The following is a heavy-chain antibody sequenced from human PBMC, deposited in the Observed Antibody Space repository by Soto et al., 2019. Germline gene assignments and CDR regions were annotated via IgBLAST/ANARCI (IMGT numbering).Heavy chain of an antibody. CDR3: AREGQLWSEFDY. Sequence: SETLSLTCTVSGGSISSYYWSWIRQPPGKGLEWIGYIYYSGSTNYNPSLKSRVTISVDTSKNQFSLKLSSVTAADTAVYYCAREGQLWSEFDYWGQGTLVTVSS. V-gene: IGHV4-59*01. CDR2: IYYSGST. CDR1: GGSISSYY. D-gene: IGHD5-18*01. J-gene: IGHJ4*02.